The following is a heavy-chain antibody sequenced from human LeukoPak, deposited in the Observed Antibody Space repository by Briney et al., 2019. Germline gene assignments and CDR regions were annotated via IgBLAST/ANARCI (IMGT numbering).Heavy chain of an antibody. Sequence: PSETLSFTCTVSGGSIRNSDTYWGWIRQPPGKGLEWIGEINHSGSTNYNPSLKSRVTISVDTSQNHFSLKLSSVPAADTAVYYSATLSSSSCFDPWGPAAPVTVSS. CDR2: INHSGST. CDR3: ATLSSSSCFDP. V-gene: IGHV4-39*02. J-gene: IGHJ5*02. CDR1: GGSIRNSDTY. D-gene: IGHD6-13*01.